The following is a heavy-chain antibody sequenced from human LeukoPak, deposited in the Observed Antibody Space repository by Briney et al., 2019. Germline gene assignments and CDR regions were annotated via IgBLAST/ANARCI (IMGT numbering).Heavy chain of an antibody. J-gene: IGHJ5*02. CDR3: ARVTMVAAASYNWFVP. Sequence: GGSLRLSCAASGFTFSNYGMHWVRQAPGKGLEWVAVIWSDGSNKYYADSVRGRFTISRDNSKNTLYLQMNSLRAEDTAVYYCARVTMVAAASYNWFVPWGRGTLVTVSS. CDR1: GFTFSNYG. V-gene: IGHV3-33*01. CDR2: IWSDGSNK. D-gene: IGHD2-15*01.